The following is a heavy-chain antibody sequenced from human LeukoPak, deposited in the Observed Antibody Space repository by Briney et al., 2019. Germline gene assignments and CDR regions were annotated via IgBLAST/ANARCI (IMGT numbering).Heavy chain of an antibody. CDR3: SRDSSWSFDY. J-gene: IGHJ4*02. CDR1: GFTFGDYA. CDR2: IRSKAYGGTT. V-gene: IGHV3-49*04. D-gene: IGHD6-13*01. Sequence: PGRSLRLSCTASGFTFGDYAMTWVRQAPGKGLEWVGFIRSKAYGGTTEYAASVEGRFTISRDDSKSIVYLQMDSPKTEDTAVYYCSRDSSWSFDYWGQGTLVTVSS.